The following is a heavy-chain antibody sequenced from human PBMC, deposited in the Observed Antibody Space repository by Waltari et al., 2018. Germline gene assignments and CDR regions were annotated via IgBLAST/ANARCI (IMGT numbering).Heavy chain of an antibody. CDR3: TTSIAARPFDY. J-gene: IGHJ4*02. CDR1: GFTFSNAW. CDR2: IKSKTDGGTT. Sequence: EVQLVESGGGLVQPGGSLRLSCAASGFTFSNAWMSWVRQAPGKGLEWVGRIKSKTDGGTTDYAAPVKGRFTSSRDDSKNTLYLQMTSLKTEDTAVYYCTTSIAARPFDYWGQGTLVTVSS. D-gene: IGHD6-6*01. V-gene: IGHV3-15*01.